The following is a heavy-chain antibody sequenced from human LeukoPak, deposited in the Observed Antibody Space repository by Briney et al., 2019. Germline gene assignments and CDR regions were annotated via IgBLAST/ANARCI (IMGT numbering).Heavy chain of an antibody. V-gene: IGHV3-7*01. Sequence: GGSLRLSCAVSGFTFSSYWMSWVRQAPGKGLEWVANIKQDGSEKYYVDSVKGRFTISRDNAKNSLYLQMSSLRAEDTAVYYCARGGVPAAKTNWFDPWGQGTLVTVSS. CDR1: GFTFSSYW. CDR2: IKQDGSEK. CDR3: ARGGVPAAKTNWFDP. J-gene: IGHJ5*02. D-gene: IGHD2-2*01.